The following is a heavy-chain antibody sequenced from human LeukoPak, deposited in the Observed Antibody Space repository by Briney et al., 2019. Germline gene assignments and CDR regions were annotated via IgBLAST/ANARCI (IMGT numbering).Heavy chain of an antibody. Sequence: ASVKVSCKASGYTFTGYYMHWVRQAPGQGLEWMGWINPNSGGTNYAQKFQGRVTMTRDTSISTAYMELSRLRSDDTAVYYYARENSGYDYANWFDPWGQGTLVTVSS. V-gene: IGHV1-2*02. CDR3: ARENSGYDYANWFDP. D-gene: IGHD5-12*01. CDR2: INPNSGGT. CDR1: GYTFTGYY. J-gene: IGHJ5*02.